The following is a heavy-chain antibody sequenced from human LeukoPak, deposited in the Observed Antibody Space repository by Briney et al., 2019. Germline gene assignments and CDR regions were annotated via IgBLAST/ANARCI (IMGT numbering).Heavy chain of an antibody. CDR1: GLTFSSAW. V-gene: IGHV3-15*01. CDR3: TTGLRRGYSYGY. D-gene: IGHD5-18*01. J-gene: IGHJ4*02. CDR2: IKSQTDGGTT. Sequence: GGSLRLSCAASGLTFSSAWMSWVRQAPGKGLEWVGRIKSQTDGGTTDYAAPVKGRFTVSRDDSENTLYLQMNSLVTEDTAVYYCTTGLRRGYSYGYWGQGALVTVSS.